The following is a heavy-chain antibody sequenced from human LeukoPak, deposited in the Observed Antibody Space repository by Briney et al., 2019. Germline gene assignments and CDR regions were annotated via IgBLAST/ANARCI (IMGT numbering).Heavy chain of an antibody. V-gene: IGHV3-30-3*01. CDR2: ISYDGSNE. CDR3: ARDFDYGARFDY. Sequence: GGSLRLSCAASGFTFSSYAMHWVRQAPGKGLEWVAVISYDGSNEYYADSVKGRFTISRDNSKNTLYLQMNSLRAEDTAVYYCARDFDYGARFDYWGQGTLVTVSS. J-gene: IGHJ4*02. D-gene: IGHD4-17*01. CDR1: GFTFSSYA.